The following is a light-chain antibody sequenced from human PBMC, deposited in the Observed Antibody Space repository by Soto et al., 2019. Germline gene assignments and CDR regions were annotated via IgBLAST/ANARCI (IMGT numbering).Light chain of an antibody. CDR3: SSYTATRTVV. CDR1: SSDIGGYNH. J-gene: IGLJ3*02. CDR2: DVS. Sequence: QSALTQPASVSGSPGQSITIACTGTSSDIGGYNHVSWYQVHPGKTPRLVIYDVSFRPPAVSDRFSGSYSGNTASLTISGLQAEDEAVYYCSSYTATRTVVFGGGTKVTVL. V-gene: IGLV2-14*03.